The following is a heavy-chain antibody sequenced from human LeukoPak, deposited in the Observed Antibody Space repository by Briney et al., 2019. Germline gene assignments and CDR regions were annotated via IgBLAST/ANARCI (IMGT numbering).Heavy chain of an antibody. J-gene: IGHJ4*02. D-gene: IGHD3-22*01. V-gene: IGHV3-21*01. Sequence: GGSLRLSCVASGFPFSAYSMNWVRQAPGKGLEWVSSVSGSSNYMYYADSVKGRFTISRDNAKNSLYLHMNSLRADDTAVYYCAKADYDSSGYSYYFDYWGQGTLVTVSS. CDR2: VSGSSNYM. CDR1: GFPFSAYS. CDR3: AKADYDSSGYSYYFDY.